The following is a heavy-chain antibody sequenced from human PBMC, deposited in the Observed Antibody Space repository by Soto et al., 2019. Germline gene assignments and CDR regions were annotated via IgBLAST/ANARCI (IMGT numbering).Heavy chain of an antibody. J-gene: IGHJ6*03. CDR1: SGSISSSNW. D-gene: IGHD3-10*01. CDR3: ARVGTMVRTYYYYYMDV. Sequence: PSETLSLTCAVSSGSISSSNWWSWVRQPPGKGLEWIGEIYHSGSTNYNPSLKSRVTISVDKSKNQFSLKLSSVTAADTAVYYCARVGTMVRTYYYYYMDVWGKGTTVTVSS. V-gene: IGHV4-4*02. CDR2: IYHSGST.